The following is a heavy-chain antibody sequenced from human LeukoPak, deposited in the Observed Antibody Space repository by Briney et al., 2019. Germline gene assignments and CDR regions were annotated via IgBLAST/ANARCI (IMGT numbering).Heavy chain of an antibody. CDR3: ARGRGSYFDF. CDR1: GFTFSSDC. J-gene: IGHJ4*02. V-gene: IGHV3-74*01. D-gene: IGHD2-15*01. Sequence: PGRSLRLSCAAAGFTFSSDCTHWVRQAPRKWLVWVSRMNTEGISTTYADSGNGRFTIARENAKSTLYLQMNRLRDEDTAVYYCARGRGSYFDFWGQGTLVPVSS. CDR2: MNTEGIST.